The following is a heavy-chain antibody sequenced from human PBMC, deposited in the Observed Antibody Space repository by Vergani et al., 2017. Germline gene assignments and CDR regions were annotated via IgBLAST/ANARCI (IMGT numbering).Heavy chain of an antibody. D-gene: IGHD2-15*01. Sequence: QVQLQESGPGLVKPSQTLSLTCTVSGGSISSGSYYWSWIRQPAGKGLEWIGRIYTSGSTNYNPSLKSRVTISVDTSKNQFSLKLSSVTAADTAVYYCARDWCSGGSCYSAYFDYWGQGTLVTVSS. CDR2: IYTSGST. CDR3: ARDWCSGGSCYSAYFDY. CDR1: GGSISSGSYY. V-gene: IGHV4-61*02. J-gene: IGHJ4*02.